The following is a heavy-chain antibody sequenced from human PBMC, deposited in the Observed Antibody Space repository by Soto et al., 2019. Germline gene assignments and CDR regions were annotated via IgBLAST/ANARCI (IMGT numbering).Heavy chain of an antibody. J-gene: IGHJ4*02. CDR1: GYTLTELS. CDR3: TTDHYDSSGYYRFDY. V-gene: IGHV1-24*01. CDR2: FDPEDGAT. D-gene: IGHD3-22*01. Sequence: ASVKVSCKVSGYTLTELSIHWVRQAPGKGLQWMGRFDPEDGATIYAQKFQGRITMTEDTSTDTAYMELSSLRSEDTAVYFCTTDHYDSSGYYRFDYWGQGTLVTVSS.